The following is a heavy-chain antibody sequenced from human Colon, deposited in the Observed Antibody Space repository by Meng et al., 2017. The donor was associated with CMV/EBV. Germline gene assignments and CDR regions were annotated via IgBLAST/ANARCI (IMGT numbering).Heavy chain of an antibody. V-gene: IGHV3-11*01. D-gene: IGHD1-1*01. J-gene: IGHJ6*02. Sequence: SCAASGFTFGDYYVSWIRQAPGKGLEWVSYISDTGHTLYYADSVQGRFTVSRDNAKSSLYLEMQSLRVEDTAVYYCARVGDNSDMDVWGQGTTVTVSS. CDR3: ARVGDNSDMDV. CDR2: ISDTGHTL. CDR1: GFTFGDYY.